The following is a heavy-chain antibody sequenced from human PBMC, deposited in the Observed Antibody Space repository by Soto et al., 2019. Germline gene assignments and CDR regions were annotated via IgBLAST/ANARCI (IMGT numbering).Heavy chain of an antibody. D-gene: IGHD2-15*01. V-gene: IGHV1-8*01. J-gene: IGHJ3*01. Sequence: QVQLVQSGAEMKKPGASVKVACKASGYTFTSFDISWLRQATGQGLEWMGWMAPFSGNTGSAQKFQGRISLTRNTSINTAYMDLTGLTSDDTAMYYCARGLFTGGTCYGLAFDLWGQGTVVTVSS. CDR3: ARGLFTGGTCYGLAFDL. CDR1: GYTFTSFD. CDR2: MAPFSGNT.